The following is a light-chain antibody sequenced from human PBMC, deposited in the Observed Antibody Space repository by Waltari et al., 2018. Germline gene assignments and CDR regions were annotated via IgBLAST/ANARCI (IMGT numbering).Light chain of an antibody. Sequence: DIQMTQSPSSLSASVGDRVTITCRASQSISSYLNWYQQKPGKAPKLLIYAASSLQSGVPSRFSGSGSGTDFTLTISSLQPEDSATYYCQQYNSYSWTFGQGTKVEIK. V-gene: IGKV1-39*01. CDR3: QQYNSYSWT. CDR2: AAS. J-gene: IGKJ1*01. CDR1: QSISSY.